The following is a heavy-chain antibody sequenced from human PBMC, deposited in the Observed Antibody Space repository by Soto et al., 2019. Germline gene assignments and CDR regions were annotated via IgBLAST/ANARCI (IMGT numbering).Heavy chain of an antibody. J-gene: IGHJ6*02. CDR2: INAGNGNT. D-gene: IGHD6-13*01. V-gene: IGHV1-3*01. CDR1: GYTFTSYA. Sequence: GASVKVSCKASGYTFTSYAMHWVRQAPGQRLEWMGWINAGNGNTKYSQKFQGRVTITRDTSASTAYMELSSLRSEDTAVYYCARGFFPNGGHSSSWFGNYYYYGMDVWGQGSTVTVSS. CDR3: ARGFFPNGGHSSSWFGNYYYYGMDV.